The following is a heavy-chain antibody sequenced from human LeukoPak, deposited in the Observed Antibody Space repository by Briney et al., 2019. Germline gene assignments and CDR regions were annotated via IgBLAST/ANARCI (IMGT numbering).Heavy chain of an antibody. CDR2: IYYSGST. J-gene: IGHJ4*02. D-gene: IGHD6-19*01. CDR1: GGSISSYY. V-gene: IGHV4-59*01. Sequence: SETLSLTRTVSGGSISSYYWSWIRQPPGKGLEWIGYIYYSGSTNCNPSLKSRVTISVDTSKNQFSLKLSSVTAADTAVYYCARAGYSSGWYYFDYWGQGTLVTVSS. CDR3: ARAGYSSGWYYFDY.